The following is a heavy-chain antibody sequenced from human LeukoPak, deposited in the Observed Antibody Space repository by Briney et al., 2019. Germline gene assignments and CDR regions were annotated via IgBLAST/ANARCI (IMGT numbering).Heavy chain of an antibody. Sequence: GGSLRLSCAASGFTFSTYSITWVRQAPGKGLEWVSSINSRSSFIYYADSVKGRFTISRDNAKNSLYLQMNSLRAEDTAVYYCAREDGIVGATSAFDYWGQGTLVTVSS. V-gene: IGHV3-21*01. CDR1: GFTFSTYS. J-gene: IGHJ4*02. D-gene: IGHD1-26*01. CDR2: INSRSSFI. CDR3: AREDGIVGATSAFDY.